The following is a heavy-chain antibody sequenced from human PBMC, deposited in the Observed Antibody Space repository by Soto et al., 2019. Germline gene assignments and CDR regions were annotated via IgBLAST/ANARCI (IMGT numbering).Heavy chain of an antibody. V-gene: IGHV1-8*01. CDR3: ASEKTSYGMDV. CDR1: GYTFTSYD. J-gene: IGHJ6*02. Sequence: QVQLVQSGAEVKKPGASVKVSCKASGYTFTSYDINWVRQATGQGLEWMGWMNPNSGNRGYAQKFQGRVTMTRNTSISTAYMELSSLRCEDTDVYYCASEKTSYGMDVWGQGTTVTVSS. CDR2: MNPNSGNR.